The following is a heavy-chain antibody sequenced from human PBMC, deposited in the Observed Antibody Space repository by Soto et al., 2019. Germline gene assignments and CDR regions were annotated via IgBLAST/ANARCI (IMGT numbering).Heavy chain of an antibody. V-gene: IGHV4-39*01. CDR3: ARHPRYLGGPFDY. J-gene: IGHJ4*02. D-gene: IGHD3-9*01. CDR1: GGSISSSSYY. CDR2: IYYSGST. Sequence: SETLSLTCTVSGGSISSSSYYWGWIRQPPGKGLEWIGSIYYSGSTYYNPSLKSRVTISVDTSKNQFSLKLSSVTAADTAVYYCARHPRYLGGPFDYWGQGTLVTVSS.